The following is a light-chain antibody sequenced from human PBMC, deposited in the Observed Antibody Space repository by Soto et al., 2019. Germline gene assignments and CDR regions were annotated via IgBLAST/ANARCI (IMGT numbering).Light chain of an antibody. CDR1: QGISSY. Sequence: DIQMTQSPSFLSASVGDRVTITGRASQGISSYLAWYQQKPGKAPKLLIYAASTLQSGVPSRFSGSGSGTEFTLTISSLQPEDFATYYCQQLNSYPSFGGGTKVDIK. V-gene: IGKV1-9*01. CDR3: QQLNSYPS. J-gene: IGKJ4*01. CDR2: AAS.